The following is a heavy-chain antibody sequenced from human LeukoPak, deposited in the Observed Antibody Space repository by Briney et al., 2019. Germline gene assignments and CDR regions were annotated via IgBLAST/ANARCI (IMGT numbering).Heavy chain of an antibody. CDR3: ARVPEAVAETYYFDY. Sequence: SETLSLTCTVSGGSVSNYFWSWIRQPPGKGLEWIRNIHHSGRTYYNPSVKSRVTISLDTSKNQFSLKLTSVTAADTAVYYCARVPEAVAETYYFDYWGQGTLVTVSS. CDR2: IHHSGRT. CDR1: GGSVSNYF. J-gene: IGHJ4*02. V-gene: IGHV4-59*02. D-gene: IGHD6-19*01.